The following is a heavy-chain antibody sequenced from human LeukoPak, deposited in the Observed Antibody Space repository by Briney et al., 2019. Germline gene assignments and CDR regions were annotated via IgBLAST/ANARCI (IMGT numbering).Heavy chain of an antibody. Sequence: SETLSLTCTVSGGSITNYYWSWIRQPAGKGLEWIGRIYSSGSTNYNPSLKSRVTMSVDMSKNQFSLKLSSVTAADTAVYYCARVGSMTTASLWGQGTLVTVSS. CDR1: GGSITNYY. J-gene: IGHJ4*02. CDR2: IYSSGST. D-gene: IGHD4-17*01. CDR3: ARVGSMTTASL. V-gene: IGHV4-4*07.